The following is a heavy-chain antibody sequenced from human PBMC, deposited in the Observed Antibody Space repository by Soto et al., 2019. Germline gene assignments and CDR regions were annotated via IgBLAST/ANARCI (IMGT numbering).Heavy chain of an antibody. J-gene: IGHJ4*02. Sequence: QLQLQESGPGLVKPSETLSLTCTVSGGSISSSSYYWGWIRQPPGKGLEWIGSIYYSGSTYYNPYLKSRVTISVDTSKNQFSLKLSSVTAADTAVYYCARSSIAVAARVSCYFDYWGQGTLVPVSS. V-gene: IGHV4-39*01. CDR1: GGSISSSSYY. CDR3: ARSSIAVAARVSCYFDY. D-gene: IGHD6-19*01. CDR2: IYYSGST.